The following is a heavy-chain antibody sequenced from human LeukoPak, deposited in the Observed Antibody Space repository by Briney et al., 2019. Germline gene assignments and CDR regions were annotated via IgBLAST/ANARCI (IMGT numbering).Heavy chain of an antibody. V-gene: IGHV3-74*01. J-gene: IGHJ4*02. CDR2: VNNDGSST. D-gene: IGHD3-3*01. CDR1: GFTFSTYW. Sequence: QTGGSLRLSCAASGFTFSTYWMNWVRQAPGKGLVWVSRVNNDGSSTSYADSVKGRFTISRDNTKNTLYLQMNSLRAEDTAVYYCARGRITIFGVPRPRGVYWGQGTLVTVSS. CDR3: ARGRITIFGVPRPRGVY.